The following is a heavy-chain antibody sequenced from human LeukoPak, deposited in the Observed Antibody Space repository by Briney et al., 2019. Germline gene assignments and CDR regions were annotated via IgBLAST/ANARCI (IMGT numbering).Heavy chain of an antibody. J-gene: IGHJ5*02. CDR2: ISSSSSYI. CDR3: AREGTTVTVNWFDP. CDR1: GFTFSSYS. Sequence: GGSLRLSCAASGFTFSSYSMNWVRQAPGKGLEWVSSISSSSSYIYYADSVKGRFTISRDNAKNSLYLQMNSLRAEDTAVYCCAREGTTVTVNWFDPWGQGTLVTVSS. D-gene: IGHD4-17*01. V-gene: IGHV3-21*01.